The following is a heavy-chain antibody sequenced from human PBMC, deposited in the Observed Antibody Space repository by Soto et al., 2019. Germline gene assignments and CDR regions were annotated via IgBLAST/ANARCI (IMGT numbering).Heavy chain of an antibody. J-gene: IGHJ5*02. Sequence: GGSLRLSCAASGFTFSASAVHWVRQASGKGLEWVGRVRNKANNYATAYAASVKGRFTVSRDDSKNTAYLQMNSLKAEDTAVYYCTRLSIYCTNGVCSPLAWGQGTLVTVSS. V-gene: IGHV3-73*01. CDR3: TRLSIYCTNGVCSPLA. CDR2: VRNKANNYAT. CDR1: GFTFSASA. D-gene: IGHD2-8*01.